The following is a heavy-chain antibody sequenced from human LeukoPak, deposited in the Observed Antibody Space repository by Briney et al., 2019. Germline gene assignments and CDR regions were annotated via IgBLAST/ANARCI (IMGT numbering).Heavy chain of an antibody. D-gene: IGHD2-8*02. CDR1: GDSISNYY. V-gene: IGHV4-59*01. CDR2: MYNRGST. Sequence: PSETLSLTCTVSGDSISNYYWSWIRQSPGKELEWIGYMYNRGSTIYNPSLKSRVTISTDTSKNQFSLRLTSVTAADTAVYYCAKIGPGYWYFDLWGRGTLVTVSS. J-gene: IGHJ2*01. CDR3: AKIGPGYWYFDL.